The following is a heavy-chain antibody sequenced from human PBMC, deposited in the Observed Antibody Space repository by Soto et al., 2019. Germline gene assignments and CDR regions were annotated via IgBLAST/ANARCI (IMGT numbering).Heavy chain of an antibody. CDR2: IYHSGSS. D-gene: IGHD2-15*01. CDR1: GGSISSYY. Sequence: PSETLSITCTVSGGSISSYYWSWIRQPPGKGLEWIGYIYHSGSSNYNPSLKSRVTILLDTSKNQLSLKLSSVTAADTAVYYGARQXXVVMTPWWFDPWGQGTLVTVPS. V-gene: IGHV4-59*08. CDR3: ARQXXVVMTPWWFDP. J-gene: IGHJ5*02.